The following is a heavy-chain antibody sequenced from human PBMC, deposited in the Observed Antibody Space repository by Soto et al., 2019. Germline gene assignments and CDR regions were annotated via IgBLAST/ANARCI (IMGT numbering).Heavy chain of an antibody. Sequence: SETLSLTCAVFGGSFSGSYWNWIRQPPGKGLEWIGEINQSGSTNYNPSLKSRVTISVDTSKNQFSLKLSSVTAADSAVYYCARVVGSSGWYYGSFDIWGPGTMVTVSS. CDR1: GGSFSGSY. V-gene: IGHV4-34*01. CDR3: ARVVGSSGWYYGSFDI. CDR2: INQSGST. D-gene: IGHD6-19*01. J-gene: IGHJ3*02.